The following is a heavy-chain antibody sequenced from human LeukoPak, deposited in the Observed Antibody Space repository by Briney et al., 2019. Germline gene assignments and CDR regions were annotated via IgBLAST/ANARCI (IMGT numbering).Heavy chain of an antibody. CDR3: VRDGRSGWHFDY. CDR2: IKQDGSEK. D-gene: IGHD6-19*01. V-gene: IGHV3-7*01. Sequence: GGSLRLSCAASGFTFSSYWMSWVRQAPGKGLEWAANIKQDGSEKYYVDSVKGRFTNSRDNVENSMFLQMNSLRAEDTAVYYCVRDGRSGWHFDYWGQGALVTVSS. CDR1: GFTFSSYW. J-gene: IGHJ4*02.